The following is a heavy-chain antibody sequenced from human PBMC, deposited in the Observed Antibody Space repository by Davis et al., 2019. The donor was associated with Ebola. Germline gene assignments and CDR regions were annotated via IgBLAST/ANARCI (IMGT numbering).Heavy chain of an antibody. D-gene: IGHD2-21*01. J-gene: IGHJ6*02. Sequence: ASVKASCKASGYTFTGYYMHWVRQAPGQGLEWMGWINPNSGGTNYAQKFQGWVTMTRDTSISTAYMELSRLRSDDTAVYYCARGGDCGGDCYALYYYYGMDVWGQGTTVTVSS. CDR2: INPNSGGT. CDR3: ARGGDCGGDCYALYYYYGMDV. CDR1: GYTFTGYY. V-gene: IGHV1-2*04.